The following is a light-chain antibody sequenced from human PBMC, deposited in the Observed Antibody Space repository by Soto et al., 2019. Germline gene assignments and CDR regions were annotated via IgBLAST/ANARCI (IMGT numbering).Light chain of an antibody. CDR2: GAS. CDR3: QQYGSSPYT. Sequence: EIVLTQSPCTLSLTPGERATLSCRASQNVNSTYLAWYQQKPGQAPRLLIYGASSWASDIPDRFSGSGSGTDFTLTISRLEPEDFAVYYCQQYGSSPYTFGQGTELEIK. CDR1: QNVNSTY. V-gene: IGKV3-20*01. J-gene: IGKJ2*01.